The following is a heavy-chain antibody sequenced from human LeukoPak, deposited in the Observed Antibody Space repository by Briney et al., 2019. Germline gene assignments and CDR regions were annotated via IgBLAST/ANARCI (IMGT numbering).Heavy chain of an antibody. J-gene: IGHJ6*04. CDR2: INHSGNT. V-gene: IGHV4-34*01. CDR1: GGSFSGYY. Sequence: SETLSLTCAVYGGSFSGYYWSWVRQPPGKGLEWIGEINHSGNTNYNPSLKSRVTISVDTSKNQFSLKLSSVTAADTAVYYCARLKIPSYYYGMDVWGKGTTVTVSS. CDR3: ARLKIPSYYYGMDV. D-gene: IGHD2-21*01.